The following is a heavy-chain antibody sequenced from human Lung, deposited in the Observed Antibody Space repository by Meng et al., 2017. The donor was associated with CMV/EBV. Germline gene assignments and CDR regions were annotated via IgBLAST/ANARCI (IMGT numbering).Heavy chain of an antibody. D-gene: IGHD2-2*01. CDR1: GFPFGDYA. Sequence: GGSLRLSCAASGFPFGDYAMHWVRQVPGKGLEWVSGITYKSGSTGYADSVKGRFTISRDNARNSLYLQMNNLRAEDTALYYCAKDFYSTSLYYFDYWGQGTXVTVSS. J-gene: IGHJ4*02. CDR3: AKDFYSTSLYYFDY. CDR2: ITYKSGST. V-gene: IGHV3-9*01.